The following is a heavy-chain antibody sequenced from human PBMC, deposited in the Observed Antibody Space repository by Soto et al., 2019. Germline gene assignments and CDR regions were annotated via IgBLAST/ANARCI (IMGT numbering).Heavy chain of an antibody. CDR1: GFAFRDYY. V-gene: IGHV3-11*01. CDR3: AKLVTIAAAGTVDY. J-gene: IGHJ4*02. CDR2: ISGDGGST. Sequence: LRLSCAASGFAFRDYYMTWIRQSPGKGLEWVSYISGDGGSTTYADSVKGRFTVSRDNARSSLFLQMNSLRAEDTAFYYCAKLVTIAAAGTVDYWGLGTLVTVSS. D-gene: IGHD6-13*01.